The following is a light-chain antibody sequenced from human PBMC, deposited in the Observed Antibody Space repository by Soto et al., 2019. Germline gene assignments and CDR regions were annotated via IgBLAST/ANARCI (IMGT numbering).Light chain of an antibody. CDR1: QSVSSNY. V-gene: IGKV3-20*01. CDR2: GAS. Sequence: EVMLTQSPGTLSWSPGERATRSCRASQSVSSNYLAWYQQKSGQAPRLLIYGASNRATGIPDRLSGSESGTDFTLTIRRLEPEDFAVYYCQQYDTSPRTFGQGTKVEFK. J-gene: IGKJ1*01. CDR3: QQYDTSPRT.